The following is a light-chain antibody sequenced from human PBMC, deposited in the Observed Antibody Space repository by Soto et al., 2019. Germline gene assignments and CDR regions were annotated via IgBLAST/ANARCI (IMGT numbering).Light chain of an antibody. CDR1: SSNIGAGFD. V-gene: IGLV1-40*01. CDR2: ANS. Sequence: QLVLTQPPSVSGAPGQRVTISCTGSSSNIGAGFDVHWFQQLPGTAPKLLIYANSNRPSGVPDRFSGSKSDTSASLAITGLQAEYEADYYCQSYDSSLSGSLFGGGTKVTVL. J-gene: IGLJ2*01. CDR3: QSYDSSLSGSL.